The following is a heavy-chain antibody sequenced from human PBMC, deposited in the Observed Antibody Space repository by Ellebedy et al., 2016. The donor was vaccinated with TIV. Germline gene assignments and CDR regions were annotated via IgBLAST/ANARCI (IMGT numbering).Heavy chain of an antibody. CDR1: GYTFTGYF. V-gene: IGHV1-2*02. CDR2: INPNTGGT. Sequence: ASVKVSXXASGYTFTGYFLNWVRQAPGQGLEWVAWINPNTGGTRYAQKFQGRVTMTRDTSISTVYMEVSSLTSDDTAVYYCARAGTYGGSSRYDYWGQGTLVTVSS. CDR3: ARAGTYGGSSRYDY. D-gene: IGHD1-26*01. J-gene: IGHJ4*02.